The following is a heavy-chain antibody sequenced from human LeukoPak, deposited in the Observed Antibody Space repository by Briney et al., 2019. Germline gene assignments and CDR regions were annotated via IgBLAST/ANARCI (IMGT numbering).Heavy chain of an antibody. CDR1: GGTFSSYA. V-gene: IGHV1-69*13. CDR3: ARVRGGYSYGSSYYFDY. D-gene: IGHD5-18*01. J-gene: IGHJ4*02. Sequence: ASVKVSCKASGGTFSSYAISWVRQAPGQGLEWMGGIIPIFGTANYAQKFQGRVTITADESTSTAYMELSSLRSGDTAVHYCARVRGGYSYGSSYYFDYWGQGTLVTVSS. CDR2: IIPIFGTA.